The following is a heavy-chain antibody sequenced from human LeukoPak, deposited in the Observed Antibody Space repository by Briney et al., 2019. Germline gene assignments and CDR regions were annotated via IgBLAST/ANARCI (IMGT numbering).Heavy chain of an antibody. V-gene: IGHV4-4*02. Sequence: PSGTLSLTCTVSGDSINSLDLWSWIRQPPGKGLEWIGEMYLSGTTHSNPSVKSRVTISIDKSKNQFFLNLSSVTAADTAVYYCAGLVGRYSSGLYYYYFDYWGQGTLVTVSS. J-gene: IGHJ4*02. D-gene: IGHD3-22*01. CDR3: AGLVGRYSSGLYYYYFDY. CDR1: GDSINSLDL. CDR2: MYLSGTT.